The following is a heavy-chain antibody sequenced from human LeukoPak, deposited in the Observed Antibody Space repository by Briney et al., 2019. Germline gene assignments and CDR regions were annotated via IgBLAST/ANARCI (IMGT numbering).Heavy chain of an antibody. Sequence: GGSLRLSCAASGFTFSSYWMSWVRQAPGEGLEWVASINQDGREKYYVESVKGRFTVSRDNAKKSVYLQMNSLRAEDTAIYYCARVDTAMPSPSFDYWGQGNLVTVSS. D-gene: IGHD5-18*01. CDR3: ARVDTAMPSPSFDY. J-gene: IGHJ4*02. CDR2: INQDGREK. CDR1: GFTFSSYW. V-gene: IGHV3-7*03.